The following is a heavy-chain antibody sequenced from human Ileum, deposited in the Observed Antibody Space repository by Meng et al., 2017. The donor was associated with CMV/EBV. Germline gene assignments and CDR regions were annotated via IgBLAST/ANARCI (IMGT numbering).Heavy chain of an antibody. V-gene: IGHV4-59*01. CDR2: IYYSGST. D-gene: IGHD3-10*01. Sequence: SETLSLTCTASGGPISSYYWSWIRQPPGKGLEWIGYIYYSGSTNYTPSLKSRVTISVDTSKNQFSLKLSSVTAADTAVYYCARAGRDYYGSGKVYYGMDVWGQGTTVTVSS. CDR1: GGPISSYY. CDR3: ARAGRDYYGSGKVYYGMDV. J-gene: IGHJ6*02.